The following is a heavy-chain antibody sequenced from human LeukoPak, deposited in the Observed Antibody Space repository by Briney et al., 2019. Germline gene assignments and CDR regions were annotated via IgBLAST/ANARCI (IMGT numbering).Heavy chain of an antibody. J-gene: IGHJ6*03. V-gene: IGHV1-18*01. D-gene: IGHD3-22*01. CDR1: GYTFTSYG. Sequence: ASVKVSCKASGYTFTSYGISWVRQAPGQGLEWMGWISAYNGDTNYAQKLQGRVTMTTDTSTSTAYMDLRSLRSDDTAVYYCARDNYDSSPITYYYYYYMDVWGKGTTVTVSS. CDR3: ARDNYDSSPITYYYYYYMDV. CDR2: ISAYNGDT.